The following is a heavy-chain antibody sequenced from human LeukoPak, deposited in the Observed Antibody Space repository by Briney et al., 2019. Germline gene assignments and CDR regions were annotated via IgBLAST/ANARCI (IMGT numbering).Heavy chain of an antibody. V-gene: IGHV3-23*01. CDR2: ISDSGDNT. Sequence: GGSLRLSCAASGFTFSSHAMSWVRQAPGKGLEWVSAISDSGDNTYYADSVKGRFTISRDNSKNTLYLQMNSLRAEDTAVYYCAKANSITIFGVISPVDYWGQGTLVTVSS. J-gene: IGHJ4*02. CDR3: AKANSITIFGVISPVDY. CDR1: GFTFSSHA. D-gene: IGHD3-3*01.